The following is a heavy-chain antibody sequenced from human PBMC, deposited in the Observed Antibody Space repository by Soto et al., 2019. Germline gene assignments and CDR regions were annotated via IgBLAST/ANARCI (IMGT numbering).Heavy chain of an antibody. D-gene: IGHD3-10*01. CDR1: GGSISSGGYY. V-gene: IGHV4-31*03. Sequence: QVQLQESGPGLVKPSQTLSLTCTVSGGSISSGGYYWSWIRQHPGKGLEWIGYIYYSGSTYYNPSLKSRVNISVDPSKNQFSLKLSSVTAADTAVYYCARDGSDVDPGWFDPWSQGTLVTVSS. CDR2: IYYSGST. CDR3: ARDGSDVDPGWFDP. J-gene: IGHJ5*02.